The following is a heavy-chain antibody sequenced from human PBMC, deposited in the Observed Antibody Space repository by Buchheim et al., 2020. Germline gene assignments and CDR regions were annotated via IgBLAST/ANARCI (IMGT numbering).Heavy chain of an antibody. D-gene: IGHD3-10*02. Sequence: QVQLQQWGAGLLKPSETLSLTCAVYGGSFSGYYWSWFRQPPGKGLEWIGEINHSGSTNYNPSLKSRVTISVDTSKNQFSLQLSSVTAADTAVYYCAVLAREYYGMDVWGQGTT. CDR1: GGSFSGYY. CDR3: AVLAREYYGMDV. J-gene: IGHJ6*02. CDR2: INHSGST. V-gene: IGHV4-34*01.